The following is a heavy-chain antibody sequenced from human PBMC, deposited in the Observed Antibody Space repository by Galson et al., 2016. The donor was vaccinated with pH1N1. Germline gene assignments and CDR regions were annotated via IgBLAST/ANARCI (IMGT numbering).Heavy chain of an antibody. D-gene: IGHD5-12*01. J-gene: IGHJ3*02. CDR3: SKANFGGYDLDAFDI. Sequence: LRLSCAASGFGFSSYAMSWVRQAPGKGLEWVSSVSGSGGYTYDADSVKGRFTISKDNSNSTLYLQMNSPRVEDTALYYFSKANFGGYDLDAFDIWGQGTMVTVSS. CDR2: VSGSGGYT. V-gene: IGHV3-23*01. CDR1: GFGFSSYA.